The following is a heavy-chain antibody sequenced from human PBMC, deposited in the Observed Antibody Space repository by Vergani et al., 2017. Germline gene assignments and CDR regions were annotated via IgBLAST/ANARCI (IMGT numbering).Heavy chain of an antibody. D-gene: IGHD2-21*02. Sequence: QVQLQESGPGLVKPSQTLSLTCTVSGASINNDFYYWHWIRQPAGKGLEWIGRIYVSGITDYNSSLQSRVSMSVDTSKNQFSLTLTSVTAADTAVYYCARHRGDNDRGGMDVWGQGTTVTVSS. J-gene: IGHJ6*02. V-gene: IGHV4-61*02. CDR3: ARHRGDNDRGGMDV. CDR2: IYVSGIT. CDR1: GASINNDFYY.